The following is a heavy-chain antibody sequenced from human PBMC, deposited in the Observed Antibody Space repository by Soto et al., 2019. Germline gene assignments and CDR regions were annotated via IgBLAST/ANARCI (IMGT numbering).Heavy chain of an antibody. D-gene: IGHD3-16*01. J-gene: IGHJ4*02. CDR2: INPNSGGT. CDR1: GYTFTGYY. Sequence: ASVKVSCKASGYTFTGYYIQWVRQAPGQGLQWMGWINPNSGGTNYAQKFQDRVTMTRDTSISTAYMELSSLRSDDTAVYYCARSFGAARAVSFDHWGQGTLVTVSS. V-gene: IGHV1-2*02. CDR3: ARSFGAARAVSFDH.